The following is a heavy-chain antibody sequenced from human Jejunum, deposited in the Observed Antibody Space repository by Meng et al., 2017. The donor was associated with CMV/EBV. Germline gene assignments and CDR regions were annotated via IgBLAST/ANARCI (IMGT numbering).Heavy chain of an antibody. D-gene: IGHD2-15*01. CDR1: GGSISSYY. CDR3: ARDGGLTQYYYYGMDV. CDR2: VYYSGST. J-gene: IGHJ6*02. Sequence: GGSISSYYWSWIRQPPRKGLEWIGDVYYSGSTHYNPSLKSRVTISVETSKNQFSLKLSAVTAADTAVYYCARDGGLTQYYYYGMDVWGQGTTVTVSS. V-gene: IGHV4-59*01.